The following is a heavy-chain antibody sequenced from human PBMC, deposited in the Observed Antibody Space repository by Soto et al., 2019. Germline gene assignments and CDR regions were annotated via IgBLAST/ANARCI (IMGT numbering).Heavy chain of an antibody. Sequence: PSETLSLTCTVSGGSISSYYWSWIRQPPGKGLEWIGYIYYSGSTNYNPSLKSRVTISVDTSKNQFSLKLSSVTAADTAVCYCARVGEYCSGGSCYSRPPGFDYWGQGTLVTVSS. D-gene: IGHD2-15*01. CDR1: GGSISSYY. CDR3: ARVGEYCSGGSCYSRPPGFDY. CDR2: IYYSGST. J-gene: IGHJ4*02. V-gene: IGHV4-59*08.